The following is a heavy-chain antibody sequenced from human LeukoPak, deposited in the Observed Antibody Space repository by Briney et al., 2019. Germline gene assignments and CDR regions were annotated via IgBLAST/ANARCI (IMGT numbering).Heavy chain of an antibody. V-gene: IGHV3-30*18. CDR2: IAYDGVNK. J-gene: IGHJ5*02. Sequence: PGGSLRLSCAVSGLTFSSYGFNWVRQAPGKGLEWVAVIAYDGVNKFYGDSVKGRFSLSRDNAKNTVYLQMSSLRVEDTGVYYCAKVGANCSASACHGTWFDPWGQGTLVTVSS. CDR1: GLTFSSYG. D-gene: IGHD2-15*01. CDR3: AKVGANCSASACHGTWFDP.